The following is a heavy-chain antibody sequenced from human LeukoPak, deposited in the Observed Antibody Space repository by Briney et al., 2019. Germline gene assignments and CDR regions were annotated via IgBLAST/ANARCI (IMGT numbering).Heavy chain of an antibody. Sequence: ASVKVSCKASGYTFTSYYMHWVRQAPGQGLEWMGIINPGGGSTSYAQKFQGRVTMTRDTSTSTVYMELSSLRSDDTAVYYCARGKMIVVVPAATTFDYWGQGTLVTVSS. CDR2: INPGGGST. J-gene: IGHJ4*02. V-gene: IGHV1-46*01. D-gene: IGHD2-2*01. CDR1: GYTFTSYY. CDR3: ARGKMIVVVPAATTFDY.